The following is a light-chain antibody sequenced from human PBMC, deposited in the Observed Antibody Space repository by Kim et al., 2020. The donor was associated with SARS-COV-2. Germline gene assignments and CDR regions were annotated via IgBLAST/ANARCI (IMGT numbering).Light chain of an antibody. Sequence: SSELTQAPSVSVSPGQTASITCSGDKLGDKYACWYQQKPGQSPVLVIYQDSKRPSGIPERFSGSNSGNTATLTISGTQAMDEADYYCQAWDSSTAVFGRGTQLTVL. CDR1: KLGDKY. J-gene: IGLJ3*02. CDR2: QDS. V-gene: IGLV3-1*01. CDR3: QAWDSSTAV.